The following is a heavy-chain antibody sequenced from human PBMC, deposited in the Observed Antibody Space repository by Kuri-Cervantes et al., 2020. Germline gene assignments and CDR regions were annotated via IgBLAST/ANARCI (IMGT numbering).Heavy chain of an antibody. V-gene: IGHV3-9*01. Sequence: GGSLRLSCAASGFTFDDYAMHWVRQAPGKGLEWVSGISWNSGSIGYADSVKGRFTISRDNVKNSLYLQMNSLRAEDTAVYYCARDSVLMVYATRGAADTLYYYYGMDVWGQGTTVTVSS. D-gene: IGHD2-8*01. J-gene: IGHJ6*02. CDR1: GFTFDDYA. CDR3: ARDSVLMVYATRGAADTLYYYYGMDV. CDR2: ISWNSGSI.